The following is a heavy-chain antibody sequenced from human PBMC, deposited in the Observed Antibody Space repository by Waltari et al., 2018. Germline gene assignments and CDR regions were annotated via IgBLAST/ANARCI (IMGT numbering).Heavy chain of an antibody. CDR3: GRSRRGDYYDPSSH. Sequence: EVRLVESGGGLVKPGGSLRLSCAASGFVFSNYGLNWFRRAPGKGLEWVACISSTGNSIYYGQSVEGRFTISRDNAKESLFLQMDSLRVDDTAMYYCGRSRRGDYYDPSSHWGQGTLVTVSS. D-gene: IGHD3-16*01. CDR1: GFVFSNYG. J-gene: IGHJ4*02. V-gene: IGHV3-21*01. CDR2: ISSTGNSI.